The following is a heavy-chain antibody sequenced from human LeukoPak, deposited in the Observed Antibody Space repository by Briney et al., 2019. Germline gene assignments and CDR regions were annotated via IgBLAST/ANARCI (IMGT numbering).Heavy chain of an antibody. CDR3: ARGTTDIAAEISDAFDI. J-gene: IGHJ3*02. CDR1: GFTFSAFA. D-gene: IGHD5-12*01. V-gene: IGHV3-30-3*01. Sequence: GGSLRLSCAASGFTFSAFAMHWARQAPGKGLEWVAAISYDASNKYYAVSVRGRFTISRDNSRNTLFLQMNSLRADDTAVYYCARGTTDIAAEISDAFDIWGQGTVVTVSS. CDR2: ISYDASNK.